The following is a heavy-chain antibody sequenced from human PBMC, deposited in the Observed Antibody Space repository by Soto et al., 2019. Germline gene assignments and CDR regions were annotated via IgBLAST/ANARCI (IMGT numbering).Heavy chain of an antibody. CDR2: TTYDGGIK. CDR1: GFSFSSYG. J-gene: IGHJ6*02. CDR3: AGAMENPYFYYGLNV. D-gene: IGHD3-3*01. Sequence: HPGGSLGLSCAASGFSFSSYGMEGVGLAPGKGLEWVAATTYDGGIKHYVDSVKGRFTISRDNSKNTLYLQMNSLRVEDTATYYCAGAMENPYFYYGLNVWGQGTTVTVSS. V-gene: IGHV3-30*03.